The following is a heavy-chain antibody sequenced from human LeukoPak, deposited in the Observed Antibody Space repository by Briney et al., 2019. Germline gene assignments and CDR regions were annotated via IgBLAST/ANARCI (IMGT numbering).Heavy chain of an antibody. CDR3: TRDWELGY. D-gene: IGHD1-26*01. CDR1: GYSFTNYW. CDR2: IYPGDSNT. Sequence: GESLKISCKGSGYSFTNYWIGWVRLMPGEGLEWVGLIYPGDSNTRYSPSFQGQVTISADKSINTAYLQWSSLRTSDTAMYYCTRDWELGYWGQGTLVTVSS. V-gene: IGHV5-51*01. J-gene: IGHJ4*02.